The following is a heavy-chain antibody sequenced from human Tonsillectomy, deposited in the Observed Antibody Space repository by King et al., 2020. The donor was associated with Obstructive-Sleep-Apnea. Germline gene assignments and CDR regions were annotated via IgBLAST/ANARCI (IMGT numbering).Heavy chain of an antibody. V-gene: IGHV5-10-1*01. Sequence: QLVQSGAEVKKPGESLRISCKGSGYRFTSYWISWVRQMPGKGLEWMGRIDPSDSYTNYSPSFQGHVTISADKSIITAYLQWRSLKASDTAMYYCARQDGSSSYWFDPWGQGTLVTVSS. CDR2: IDPSDSYT. D-gene: IGHD6-6*01. J-gene: IGHJ5*02. CDR1: GYRFTSYW. CDR3: ARQDGSSSYWFDP.